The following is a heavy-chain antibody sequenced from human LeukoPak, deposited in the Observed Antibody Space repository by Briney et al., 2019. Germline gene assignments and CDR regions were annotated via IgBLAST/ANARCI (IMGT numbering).Heavy chain of an antibody. CDR3: AKKTYTYFDY. V-gene: IGHV4-59*01. CDR2: IYYSGST. Sequence: SETLSLTCTVSGGSISSYYWSWIRQPPGKGLEWIGYIYYSGSTNYNPSLKSRVTISVDTSKNQFSLKLSSVTAADTAVYYCAKKTYTYFDYWGQGTLVTVSS. CDR1: GGSISSYY. J-gene: IGHJ4*02.